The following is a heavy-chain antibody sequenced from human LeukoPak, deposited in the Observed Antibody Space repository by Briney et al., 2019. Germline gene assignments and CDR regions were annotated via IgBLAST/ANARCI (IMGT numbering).Heavy chain of an antibody. D-gene: IGHD7-27*01. Sequence: PGGSLRLSCAASGFTFSSSAMHWVRQASGRGLEWVGRIRSKTNNYATAYSASVRGRFTISRDDSQNTAYLQMNSLKTEDTAVYYCSRIRTGDGNSIFDYWGQGTLVTVSS. V-gene: IGHV3-73*01. CDR2: IRSKTNNYAT. CDR1: GFTFSSSA. J-gene: IGHJ4*02. CDR3: SRIRTGDGNSIFDY.